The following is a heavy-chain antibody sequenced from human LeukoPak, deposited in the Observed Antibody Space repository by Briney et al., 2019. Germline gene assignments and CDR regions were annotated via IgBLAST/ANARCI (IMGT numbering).Heavy chain of an antibody. CDR2: FSGNSGTT. Sequence: GGSLRLSCAASGFTFSSHAMSWVRQAPGKGLEWVSVFSGNSGTTKYADSVKGRFTIPRDNSKNTLYLQMNSLRAEDTAVYYCAKDYLDGSGSYYSIGFDYWGQGTLVTVSS. V-gene: IGHV3-23*01. CDR3: AKDYLDGSGSYYSIGFDY. D-gene: IGHD3-10*01. CDR1: GFTFSSHA. J-gene: IGHJ4*02.